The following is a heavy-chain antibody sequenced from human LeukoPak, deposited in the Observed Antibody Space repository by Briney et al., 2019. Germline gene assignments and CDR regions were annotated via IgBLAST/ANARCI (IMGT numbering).Heavy chain of an antibody. V-gene: IGHV1-69*13. J-gene: IGHJ1*01. CDR3: ASHNSSSWYGYFQH. CDR1: GYTFTGYY. D-gene: IGHD6-13*01. Sequence: ASMKVSCKASGYTFTGYYMHWVRQAPGQGLEWMGGIIPIFGTANYAQKFQGRVTITADESTSTAYMELSSLRSEDTAVYYCASHNSSSWYGYFQHWGQGTLVTVSS. CDR2: IIPIFGTA.